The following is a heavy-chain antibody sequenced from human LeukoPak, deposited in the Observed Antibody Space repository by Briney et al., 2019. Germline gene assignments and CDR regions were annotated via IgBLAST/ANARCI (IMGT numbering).Heavy chain of an antibody. CDR3: ARVMLDDYVWGSYVMFDY. D-gene: IGHD3-16*01. J-gene: IGHJ4*02. CDR2: IWYDGSNK. V-gene: IGHV3-33*01. Sequence: GGSLRLSCAASGFTFSSYGMHWVRQAPGKGLEWVAVIWYDGSNKYYADSVKGRFTISRDNSKNTLYLQMNSLRAEDTAVYYCARVMLDDYVWGSYVMFDYWGQGTLVTVSS. CDR1: GFTFSSYG.